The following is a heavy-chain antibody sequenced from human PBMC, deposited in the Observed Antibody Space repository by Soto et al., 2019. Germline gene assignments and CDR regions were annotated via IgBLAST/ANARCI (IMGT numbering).Heavy chain of an antibody. CDR3: ARHHFSGYYFDY. Sequence: SETLSLTCTVSGGSISSSSYYWGWIRQPPGKGLEWIGSIYYSGSTYYNPSLKSRVTISVDTSKNQFSLKLSSVTAADTAVYYGARHHFSGYYFDYWGQGNLVTVSS. CDR1: GGSISSSSYY. CDR2: IYYSGST. J-gene: IGHJ4*02. V-gene: IGHV4-39*01.